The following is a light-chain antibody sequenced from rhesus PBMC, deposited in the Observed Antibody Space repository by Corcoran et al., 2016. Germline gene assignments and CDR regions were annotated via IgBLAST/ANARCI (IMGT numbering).Light chain of an antibody. Sequence: EIVLTQSPATLSLFPGERATLSCRASQCFSSSLAWYQQKPGQAPRLLFYDASSRATGIPDRFSGSGSGTEFTLTISSLEPEDVGIYYCQQFNNWTFGQGTKVEI. CDR1: QCFSSS. CDR3: QQFNNWT. CDR2: DAS. V-gene: IGKV3-42*02. J-gene: IGKJ1*01.